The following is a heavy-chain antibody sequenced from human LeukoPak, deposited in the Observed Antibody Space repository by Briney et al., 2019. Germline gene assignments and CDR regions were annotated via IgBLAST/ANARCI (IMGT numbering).Heavy chain of an antibody. CDR1: GGSISSGGYY. CDR2: IYYSGST. Sequence: SQTLSLTCTVSGGSISSGGYYWSWIRQHPGTGLEWIGYIYYSGSTYYNPSPKSRVTLSVDTSKNQFSLNLSSVTAADTAVYYCARGLWGYYGSGSFDYWGQGTLVTVSS. CDR3: ARGLWGYYGSGSFDY. D-gene: IGHD3-22*01. V-gene: IGHV4-31*03. J-gene: IGHJ4*02.